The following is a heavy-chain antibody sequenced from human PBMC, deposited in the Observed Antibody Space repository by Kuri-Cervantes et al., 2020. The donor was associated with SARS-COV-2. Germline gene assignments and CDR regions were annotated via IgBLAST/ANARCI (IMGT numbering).Heavy chain of an antibody. CDR3: ARNLGCTSDTCPWGWFGP. J-gene: IGHJ5*02. D-gene: IGHD2-8*02. V-gene: IGHV4-4*07. CDR1: GGSITNYY. CDR2: VYNSENT. Sequence: SETLSLTCTVSGGSITNYYWTWIRRPAGKGLEWIGRVYNSENTRYNPSLEGRVTMSMDTSKSQFSLTLTSVTAADTAVYYCARNLGCTSDTCPWGWFGPWGQGALVTVSS.